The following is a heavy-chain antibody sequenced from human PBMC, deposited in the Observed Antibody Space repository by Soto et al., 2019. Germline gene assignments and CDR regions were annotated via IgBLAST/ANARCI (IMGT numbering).Heavy chain of an antibody. CDR3: ARGLSCSSYFEYFRH. Sequence: GSLRLSCAASGFTFSSYSMNWVRQAPGKGLEWVSSISSSSSYIYYADSVKGRFTISRDNAKNSLYLQMNSLRAEDTAVYYCARGLSCSSYFEYFRHLGHGTLLTVSS. CDR1: GFTFSSYS. V-gene: IGHV3-21*01. D-gene: IGHD6-13*01. J-gene: IGHJ1*01. CDR2: ISSSSSYI.